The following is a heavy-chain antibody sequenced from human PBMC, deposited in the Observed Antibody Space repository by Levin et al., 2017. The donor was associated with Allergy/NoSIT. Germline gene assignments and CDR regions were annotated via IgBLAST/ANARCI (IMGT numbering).Heavy chain of an antibody. Sequence: SCAASGFTFSSYGMHWVRQAPGKGLEWVAVIWYDGSNKYYADSVKGRFTISRDNSKNTLYLQMNSLRAEDTAVYYCARDTFKRDWNDVVGAFDIWGQGTMVTVSS. J-gene: IGHJ3*02. D-gene: IGHD1-1*01. CDR1: GFTFSSYG. V-gene: IGHV3-33*01. CDR2: IWYDGSNK. CDR3: ARDTFKRDWNDVVGAFDI.